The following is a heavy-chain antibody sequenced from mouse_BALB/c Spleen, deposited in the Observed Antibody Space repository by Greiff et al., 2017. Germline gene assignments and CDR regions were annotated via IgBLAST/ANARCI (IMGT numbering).Heavy chain of an antibody. CDR1: GFTFSSYA. CDR2: ISSGGSYT. V-gene: IGHV5-9-4*01. D-gene: IGHD1-2*01. Sequence: EVKFVESGGGLVKPGGSLKLSCAASGFTFSSYAMSWVRQSPEKRLEWVAEISSGGSYTYYPDTVTGRFTISRDNAKNTLYLEMSSLRSEDTAMYYCASHYYGFWFAYWGQGTLVTVSA. J-gene: IGHJ3*01. CDR3: ASHYYGFWFAY.